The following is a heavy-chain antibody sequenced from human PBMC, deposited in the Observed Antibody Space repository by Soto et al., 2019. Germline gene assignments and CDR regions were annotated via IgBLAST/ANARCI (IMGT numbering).Heavy chain of an antibody. CDR3: ARGLYSSSWYRGRYNWFDP. CDR2: IKQDGSEK. CDR1: GSTFSSYW. D-gene: IGHD6-13*01. Sequence: GGSLRLSCAASGSTFSSYWMSWVRQAPGKGLEWVANIKQDGSEKYYVDSVKGRFTISRDNAKNSLYLQMNSLRAEDTAVYYCARGLYSSSWYRGRYNWFDPWGQGTLVTVSS. J-gene: IGHJ5*02. V-gene: IGHV3-7*05.